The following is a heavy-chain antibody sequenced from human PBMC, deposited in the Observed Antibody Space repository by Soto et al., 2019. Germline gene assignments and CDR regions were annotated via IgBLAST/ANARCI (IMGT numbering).Heavy chain of an antibody. CDR2: IWFDGSNK. J-gene: IGHJ6*02. CDR1: GNTFSNYG. Sequence: PGGSLRLSCAASGNTFSNYGMHWVRQAPGKGLEWVAVIWFDGSNKYYADSVKGRFTISRDNSKNTLYLQMNSLRAEDTAVYYCTGGTNVMDVWGQGTTVTVSS. CDR3: TGGTNVMDV. D-gene: IGHD1-7*01. V-gene: IGHV3-33*01.